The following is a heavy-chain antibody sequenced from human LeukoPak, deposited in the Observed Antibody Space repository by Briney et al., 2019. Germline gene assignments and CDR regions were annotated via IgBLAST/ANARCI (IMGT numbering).Heavy chain of an antibody. V-gene: IGHV1-8*02. J-gene: IGHJ5*02. CDR1: GYTFTNYD. Sequence: GASVKVSCKASGYTFTNYDVNWVRQATGQGLEWMGWMNPKSNNRGYAQKFQGRVTMTRNTSISTAYMELSSLRSEDTAVYYCATRTVGDPARFDPWGQGTLVTVSS. CDR2: MNPKSNNR. CDR3: ATRTVGDPARFDP. D-gene: IGHD1-26*01.